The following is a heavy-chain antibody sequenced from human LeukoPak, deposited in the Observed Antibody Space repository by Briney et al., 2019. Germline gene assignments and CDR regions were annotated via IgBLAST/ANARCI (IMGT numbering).Heavy chain of an antibody. Sequence: GGSLRLSCAASGFTLSSYGMHWVRQAPGKGLEWVAFIRYDGSNKYYADSVKGRFTISRDNSKNTLYLQMSSLRAEDTAVYYCGKDGPQGGWAFDPWGQGTLVTVSS. D-gene: IGHD1-26*01. CDR1: GFTLSSYG. CDR3: GKDGPQGGWAFDP. CDR2: IRYDGSNK. V-gene: IGHV3-30*02. J-gene: IGHJ5*02.